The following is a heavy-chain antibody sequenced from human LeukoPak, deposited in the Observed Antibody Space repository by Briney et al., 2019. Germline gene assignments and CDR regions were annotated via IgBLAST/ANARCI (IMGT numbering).Heavy chain of an antibody. CDR2: MNPNSGNT. D-gene: IGHD3-9*01. CDR3: ARGGVLRYFDWFPIYYYGMDV. J-gene: IGHJ6*02. V-gene: IGHV1-8*01. Sequence: GASVQVSCKASGYTFTSYDINWVRQATGQGLEGMGWMNPNSGNTGYAQKFQGRVTMTRNTSISTAYMELSSLRPEDTAVYYCARGGVLRYFDWFPIYYYGMDVWGQGTTVTVSS. CDR1: GYTFTSYD.